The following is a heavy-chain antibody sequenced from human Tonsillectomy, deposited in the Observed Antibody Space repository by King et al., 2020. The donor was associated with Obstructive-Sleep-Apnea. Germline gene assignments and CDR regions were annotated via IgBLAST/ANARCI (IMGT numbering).Heavy chain of an antibody. CDR2: IYYTGST. Sequence: LQLQESGPRLVKPSETLSLTCTVSGGFVSSSTYYWGWIRQPPGKGLEWIGSIYYTGSTNYNPSLKSRVTISLDTSKNQFSLKLSSVTAADTAVYYCARHNRYSTSGSDGAWGRGTLVTVSS. J-gene: IGHJ5*02. V-gene: IGHV4-39*07. D-gene: IGHD4-17*01. CDR1: GGFVSSSTYY. CDR3: ARHNRYSTSGSDGA.